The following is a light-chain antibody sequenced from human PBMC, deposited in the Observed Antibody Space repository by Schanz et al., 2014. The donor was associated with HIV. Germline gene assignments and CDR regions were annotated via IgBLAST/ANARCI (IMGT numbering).Light chain of an antibody. CDR3: AAWDDSLNGPV. CDR2: GNS. J-gene: IGLJ2*01. CDR1: SSNIGAGYD. V-gene: IGLV1-40*01. Sequence: QSVLTQPPSVSGAPGQRVTISCAGSSSNIGAGYDVQWYQQLPGTAPKFLIYGNSNRPSGVPDRFSGSKSGTSASLVISGLQSEDEADYYCAAWDDSLNGPVFGGGTKLTVL.